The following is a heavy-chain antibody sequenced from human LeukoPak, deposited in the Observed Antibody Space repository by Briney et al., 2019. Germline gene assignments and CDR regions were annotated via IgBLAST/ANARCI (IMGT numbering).Heavy chain of an antibody. V-gene: IGHV4-61*02. CDR2: IYTSGST. D-gene: IGHD1-26*01. CDR1: GGSISSGTYY. J-gene: IGHJ4*02. Sequence: NPSETLSLTCTVSGGSISSGTYYWTWIRQPAGKGLEWIGRIYTSGSTNYNPSLKSRLTISVDTSKNQFSLKLSSVTAADTAVYYCARLYSGSYIYWGQGTLVTVSS. CDR3: ARLYSGSYIY.